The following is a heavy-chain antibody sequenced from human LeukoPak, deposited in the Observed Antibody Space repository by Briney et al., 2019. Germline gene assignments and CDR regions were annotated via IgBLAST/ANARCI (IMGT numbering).Heavy chain of an antibody. V-gene: IGHV1-69*05. CDR1: GGTFSSYA. J-gene: IGHJ6*03. CDR2: IIPIFGTA. CDR3: ARGGRGSGSYGLSSTNRTPDPYYYHYMDV. D-gene: IGHD3-10*01. Sequence: SVKVSCKVSGGTFSSYAISWVRQAPGQGLEWMGGIIPIFGTANYAQKFQGRVTITTDESTSTAYMELSSLRSEDTAVYYCARGGRGSGSYGLSSTNRTPDPYYYHYMDVWGKGTTVTVSS.